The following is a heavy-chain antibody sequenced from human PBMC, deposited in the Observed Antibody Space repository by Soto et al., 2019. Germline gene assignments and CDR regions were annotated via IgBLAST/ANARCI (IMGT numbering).Heavy chain of an antibody. Sequence: SVKVSFKASGGTFSRYAISWLRQAPGQGLEWMGGIIPIFGTANYAQKFQGRVTITADESTSTAYMELSSLRSEDTAVYYCARDGVVVAAFDIWGQGTMVTVSS. CDR2: IIPIFGTA. J-gene: IGHJ3*02. CDR1: GGTFSRYA. D-gene: IGHD2-15*01. CDR3: ARDGVVVAAFDI. V-gene: IGHV1-69*13.